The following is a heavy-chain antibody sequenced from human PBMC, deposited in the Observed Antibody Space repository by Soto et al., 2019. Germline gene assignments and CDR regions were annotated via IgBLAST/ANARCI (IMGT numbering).Heavy chain of an antibody. CDR2: ISYDGSNK. CDR3: ARSWHVAAAGNY. D-gene: IGHD6-13*01. Sequence: GGSLRLSCAASGFTFSSYAMHWVRQAPGKGLEWVAVISYDGSNKYYADSVKGRFTISRDNSKNTLYLQMNSLRAEDTAVYYCARSWHVAAAGNYWGQGTLVTVSS. CDR1: GFTFSSYA. V-gene: IGHV3-30-3*01. J-gene: IGHJ4*02.